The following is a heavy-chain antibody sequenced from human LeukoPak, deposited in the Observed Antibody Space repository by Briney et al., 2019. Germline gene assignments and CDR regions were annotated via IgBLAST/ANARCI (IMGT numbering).Heavy chain of an antibody. D-gene: IGHD2-8*01. Sequence: SETLSLTCAVYGGSFSGYYWSWIRQPPGKGLEWIGEINHSGSTNYNPSLKSRVTISVDTSKNQFSLKLSSVTAADTAVYYCARRYNGVYYYCYYMDVWGKGTTVTVSS. V-gene: IGHV4-34*01. J-gene: IGHJ6*03. CDR1: GGSFSGYY. CDR2: INHSGST. CDR3: ARRYNGVYYYCYYMDV.